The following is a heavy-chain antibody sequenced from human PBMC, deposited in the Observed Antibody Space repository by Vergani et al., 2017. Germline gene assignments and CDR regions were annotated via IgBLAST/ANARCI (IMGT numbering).Heavy chain of an antibody. Sequence: QVQLVESGGGVVQPGRSLRLSCAASGFTFSSYGMHWVRQAPGKGLEWVAVISYDGSNKYYADAVKGRFTISRDNSKNTLYLQLNSLRAEDTAVSYCATSSVPWVGELASADYWGQGTLVTVSS. CDR2: ISYDGSNK. CDR1: GFTFSSYG. CDR3: ATSSVPWVGELASADY. V-gene: IGHV3-30*03. J-gene: IGHJ4*02. D-gene: IGHD3-16*01.